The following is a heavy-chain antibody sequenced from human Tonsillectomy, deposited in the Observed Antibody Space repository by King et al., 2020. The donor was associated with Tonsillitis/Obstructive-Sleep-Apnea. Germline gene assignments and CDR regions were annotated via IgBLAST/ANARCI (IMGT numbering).Heavy chain of an antibody. CDR2: MSGSVGST. CDR1: YA. CDR3: AIGLIYYDSSGYYPSDYLYF. D-gene: IGHD3-22*01. Sequence: YAMSWVRQAPGKGLEWYSAMSGSVGSTYYAASVKGRFTISRDNSKNTLYLQMNSLRAEDTAVYYCAIGLIYYDSSGYYPSDYLYFWGQGTLVTVSS. J-gene: IGHJ4*02. V-gene: IGHV3-23*01.